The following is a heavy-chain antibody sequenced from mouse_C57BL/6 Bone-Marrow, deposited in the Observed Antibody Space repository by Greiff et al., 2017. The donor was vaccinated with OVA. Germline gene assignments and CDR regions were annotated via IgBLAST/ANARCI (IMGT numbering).Heavy chain of an antibody. CDR1: GFNIKDDY. CDR3: TTGVCL. Sequence: EVKLVESGAELVRPGASVKLSCTASGFNIKDDYMHWVKQRPEQGLEWIGWIDPENGDTEYASKFQGKATITADTSSNTAYLQLSSLTSEDTAVYYCTTGVCLGGQGTLVTVSA. V-gene: IGHV14-4*01. J-gene: IGHJ3*01. CDR2: IDPENGDT.